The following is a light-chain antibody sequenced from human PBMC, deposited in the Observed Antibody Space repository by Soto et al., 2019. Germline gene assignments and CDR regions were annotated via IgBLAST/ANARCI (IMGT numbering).Light chain of an antibody. CDR3: QQYGSSGT. V-gene: IGKV3-20*01. CDR2: GAS. CDR1: QSVSNNY. J-gene: IGKJ1*01. Sequence: EIVLTQSPGTLSLSPGERATPSCRASQSVSNNYLAWYQQKPGQAPRLLIYGASNRATGIPDRFSGSGSGTDSTLTISRLEPEDFAVYYCQQYGSSGTFGQGTKVEIK.